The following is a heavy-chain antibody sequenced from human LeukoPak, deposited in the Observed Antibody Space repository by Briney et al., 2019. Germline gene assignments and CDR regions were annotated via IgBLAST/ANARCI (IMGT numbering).Heavy chain of an antibody. CDR2: IHYTGST. CDR3: ARRYSSGWYDY. Sequence: PSETLSLTCTVSGASTSSSSYYWGWIRQPPGKGLEWIGGIHYTGSTYYSPSLKNRVTISVDTSKNQFSLKMSSVTAADTAVYYCARRYSSGWYDYWGQGTLVTVSS. J-gene: IGHJ4*02. D-gene: IGHD6-19*01. CDR1: GASTSSSSYY. V-gene: IGHV4-39*01.